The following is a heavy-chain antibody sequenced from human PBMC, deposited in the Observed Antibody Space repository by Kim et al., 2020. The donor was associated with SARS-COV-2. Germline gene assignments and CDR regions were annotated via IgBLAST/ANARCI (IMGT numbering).Heavy chain of an antibody. CDR2: MRFDGSET. CDR1: GFTFSSYW. V-gene: IGHV3-7*03. CDR3: ARKGYRFDY. Sequence: GGSLRLSCAASGFTFSSYWMTWVRQAPGKGLEWVANMRFDGSETYYVDSVKGRFIISRDNAKNSLYLQMNSLRADDTAVYYCARKGYRFDYWGQGTLVTVSS. J-gene: IGHJ4*02. D-gene: IGHD4-4*01.